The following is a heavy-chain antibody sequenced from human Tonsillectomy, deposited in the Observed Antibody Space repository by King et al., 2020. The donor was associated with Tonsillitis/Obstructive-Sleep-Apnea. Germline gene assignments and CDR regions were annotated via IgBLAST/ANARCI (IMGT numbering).Heavy chain of an antibody. J-gene: IGHJ4*02. Sequence: VQLVESGGGVVQPGRSLRLSCAASGFTFSSYGMHWVRQAPGKGLEWVAVIWYDGSNKYYADSVKGRFTISRDNSKNTLYLQMNSLRAEDTAVYYCAGGGWELPLNFDSWGQGTLVTVSS. V-gene: IGHV3-33*01. D-gene: IGHD1-26*01. CDR1: GFTFSSYG. CDR2: IWYDGSNK. CDR3: AGGGWELPLNFDS.